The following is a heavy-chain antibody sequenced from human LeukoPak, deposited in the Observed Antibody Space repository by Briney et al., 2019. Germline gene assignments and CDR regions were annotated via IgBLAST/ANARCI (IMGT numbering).Heavy chain of an antibody. CDR1: VYTFTSYD. Sequence: ASVKVSCKASVYTFTSYDINWVRQATGQGLEWMGWMNPNSGNTGYAQKFQGRDTMTRNTSISTAYMELSSLRSEDTAVYYCARGVYSGYYMAFYYYYYGMDVWGQGTTVTVSS. D-gene: IGHD5-12*01. V-gene: IGHV1-8*01. CDR3: ARGVYSGYYMAFYYYYYGMDV. CDR2: MNPNSGNT. J-gene: IGHJ6*02.